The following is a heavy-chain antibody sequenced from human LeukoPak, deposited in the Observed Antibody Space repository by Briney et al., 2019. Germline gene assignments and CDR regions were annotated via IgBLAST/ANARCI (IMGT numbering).Heavy chain of an antibody. CDR1: GGSISSISYY. V-gene: IGHV4-39*01. CDR2: IYYSGCT. CDR3: ARHAFVSIVVVPAAMRSHYYYYMDV. J-gene: IGHJ6*03. D-gene: IGHD2-2*01. Sequence: PSETLSLTCTVSGGSISSISYYWGWLRQPPGTGLEWIGSIYYSGCTYYNPSLKTRLTISVDTSKHQFSLKLSSVTAADTAVYYCARHAFVSIVVVPAAMRSHYYYYMDVWGKGTTVTVSS.